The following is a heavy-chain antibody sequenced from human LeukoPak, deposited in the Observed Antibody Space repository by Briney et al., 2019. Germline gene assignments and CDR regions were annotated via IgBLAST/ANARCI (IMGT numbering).Heavy chain of an antibody. Sequence: GGSLRLSCAASGFTFSSYAMSWVRQAPGKGLEWVSAISGSGGSTYYADSVKGRFTISRDNSKNRLDLQMNSLRADDTAVYYCARGYVWSGSSPFDYWGQGTLVTVSS. CDR2: ISGSGGST. J-gene: IGHJ4*02. V-gene: IGHV3-23*01. CDR1: GFTFSSYA. CDR3: ARGYVWSGSSPFDY. D-gene: IGHD6-6*01.